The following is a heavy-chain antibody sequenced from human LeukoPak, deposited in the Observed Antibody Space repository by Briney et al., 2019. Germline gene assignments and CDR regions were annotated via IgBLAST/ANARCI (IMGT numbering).Heavy chain of an antibody. D-gene: IGHD5-12*01. Sequence: GESLKISCKGSGYSFTSYWIGWVRQMPGKGLEWMGIVYPGDSDTRYSPSFQGQVTISADKSISTAYLQWSSLKASDTAMYYCARFEFPKTVATGTVGNYYYYGMDVWGQGTTVTVSS. CDR3: ARFEFPKTVATGTVGNYYYYGMDV. CDR2: VYPGDSDT. V-gene: IGHV5-51*01. J-gene: IGHJ6*02. CDR1: GYSFTSYW.